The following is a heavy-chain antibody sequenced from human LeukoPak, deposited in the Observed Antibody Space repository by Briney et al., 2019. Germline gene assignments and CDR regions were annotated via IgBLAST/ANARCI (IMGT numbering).Heavy chain of an antibody. CDR3: ARAPLWFGSYLDF. CDR1: GFTFSSYA. J-gene: IGHJ4*02. Sequence: GGSLRLSCAASGFTFSSYAMHWVRQAPGKGLEWVAVISYDGTNKYYADSMKGRFTISRDNSKTTLYLQMNSLRAEDTAVYYCARAPLWFGSYLDFWGQGTLVTVSS. CDR2: ISYDGTNK. D-gene: IGHD3-10*01. V-gene: IGHV3-30*04.